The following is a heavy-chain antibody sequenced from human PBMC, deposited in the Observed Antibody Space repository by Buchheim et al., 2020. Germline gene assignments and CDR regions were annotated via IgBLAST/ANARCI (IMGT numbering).Heavy chain of an antibody. J-gene: IGHJ5*02. CDR3: AFHRGKLNWFDP. V-gene: IGHV4-39*01. CDR1: GGSISNSSYY. Sequence: QLQLQESGPGLVKPSETLSLTCTVSGGSISNSSYYWGWIRQPPGKGLERIGSIYYSGTTYYNPSLKSRVTISVDTSKNPFSLKLSSVTAADTAVYYCAFHRGKLNWFDPWGQGTL. CDR2: IYYSGTT.